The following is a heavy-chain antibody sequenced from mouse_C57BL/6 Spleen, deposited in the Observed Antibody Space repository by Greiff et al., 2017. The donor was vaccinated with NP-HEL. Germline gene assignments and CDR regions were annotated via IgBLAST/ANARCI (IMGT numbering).Heavy chain of an antibody. D-gene: IGHD1-1*01. J-gene: IGHJ4*01. Sequence: VQLVESGAELVRPGASVTLSCKASGYTFTDYEMHWVKQTPVHGLEWIGAIDPETGGTAYNQKFKGKAILTADKSSSTAYMELRSLTSEDSAVYYCTRPYGRRDYYAMDYWGQGTSVTVSS. CDR2: IDPETGGT. CDR1: GYTFTDYE. V-gene: IGHV1-15*01. CDR3: TRPYGRRDYYAMDY.